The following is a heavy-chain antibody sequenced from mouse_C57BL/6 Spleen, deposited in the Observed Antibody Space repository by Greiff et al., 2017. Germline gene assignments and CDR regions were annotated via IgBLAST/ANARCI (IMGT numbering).Heavy chain of an antibody. J-gene: IGHJ3*01. CDR2: ISTYNGDA. V-gene: IGHV1-67*01. CDR1: GYTFTDYA. Sequence: QVQLQQSGPELVRPGVSVKISCKGSGYTFTDYAMHWVKQSHAKSLEWIGVISTYNGDASYNQKFKDKAKMTVDKSSSTAYMELARLTSEDSAVYYFARRTMCNGFAYCGQGTLVTVSS. CDR3: ARRTMCNGFAY.